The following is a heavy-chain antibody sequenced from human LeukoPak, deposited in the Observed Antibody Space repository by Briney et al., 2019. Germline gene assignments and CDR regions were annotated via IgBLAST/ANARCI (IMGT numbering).Heavy chain of an antibody. J-gene: IGHJ5*02. CDR3: AKDLDVVVPAAMVGWFDP. V-gene: IGHV3-23*01. CDR2: ISGSGGST. Sequence: EGSLRLSCAASGFTFSSYAMSWVRQAPGKGLEWVSAISGSGGSTYYADSVKGRFTISRDNSKNTLYLQMNSLRAEDTAVYYCAKDLDVVVPAAMVGWFDPWGQGTLVTVSS. CDR1: GFTFSSYA. D-gene: IGHD2-2*01.